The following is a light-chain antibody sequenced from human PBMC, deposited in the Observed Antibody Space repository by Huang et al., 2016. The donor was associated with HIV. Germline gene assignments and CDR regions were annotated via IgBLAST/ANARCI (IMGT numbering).Light chain of an antibody. CDR3: QQYKNVPIT. CDR1: QDIADY. J-gene: IGKJ5*01. Sequence: DIQMTQSPSSLSAPVGHRVTITCQASQDIADYLNWYHHKPGQAPKLLIHTASNLETGVPSRFTGSGSGTHFTFTISTLQPEDIGSYYCQQYKNVPITFGQGTRLEIK. CDR2: TAS. V-gene: IGKV1-33*01.